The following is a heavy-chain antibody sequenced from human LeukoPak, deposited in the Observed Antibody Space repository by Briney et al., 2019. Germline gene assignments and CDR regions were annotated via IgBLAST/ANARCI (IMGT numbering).Heavy chain of an antibody. V-gene: IGHV3-53*01. CDR3: AKIATVTTDDY. D-gene: IGHD4-17*01. J-gene: IGHJ4*02. CDR1: GFTVSSNY. CDR2: IYSGGST. Sequence: PGGSLRLSCAASGFTVSSNYMSWVRQAPGKGLEWVSVIYSGGSTYYADSVKGRFTISRDNSKNTLYLQMNSLRAEDTAVYYCAKIATVTTDDYWGQGTLVTVSS.